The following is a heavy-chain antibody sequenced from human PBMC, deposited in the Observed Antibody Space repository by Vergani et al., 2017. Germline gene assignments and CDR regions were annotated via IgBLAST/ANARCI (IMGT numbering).Heavy chain of an antibody. D-gene: IGHD6-19*01. V-gene: IGHV4-30-4*08. CDR3: ARLKYSSGWYGFDY. Sequence: QVQLQESGPGLVKPSQTLSLTCTVSGGSISSLDYYWSWIRQPPGKGMEWIGYIYYSGSTYYNPSLKSRVTISVDTSKNQFSLKLSSVTAADKAVYYCARLKYSSGWYGFDYWGQGTLVTVSS. CDR2: IYYSGST. CDR1: GGSISSLDYY. J-gene: IGHJ4*02.